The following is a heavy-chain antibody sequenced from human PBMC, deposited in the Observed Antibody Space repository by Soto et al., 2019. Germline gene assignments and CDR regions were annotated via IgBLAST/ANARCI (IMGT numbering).Heavy chain of an antibody. CDR2: IIPILGIA. D-gene: IGHD2-21*02. J-gene: IGHJ3*02. CDR1: GGTFSSYT. Sequence: QVQLVQSGAEVKKPGSSVKVSCKASGGTFSSYTISWVRQAPGQGLEWMGRIIPILGIANYAQKFQGRVTIXXDXSXXTAYMELSSLRSEDTAVYYCASEAYCGGDCYSFDIWGQGTMVTVSS. CDR3: ASEAYCGGDCYSFDI. V-gene: IGHV1-69*02.